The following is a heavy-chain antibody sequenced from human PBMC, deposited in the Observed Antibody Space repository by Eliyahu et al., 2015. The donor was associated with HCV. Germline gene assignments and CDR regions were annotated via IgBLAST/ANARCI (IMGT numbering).Heavy chain of an antibody. V-gene: IGHV1-3*01. CDR2: INAGNGNT. J-gene: IGHJ6*02. CDR1: GYTFXSST. CDR3: ASRVGAKPLNYYYYGMDV. D-gene: IGHD1-26*01. Sequence: QVLLVQSGAEVTKPGASVKVSCRASGYTFXSSTMHWVRQAPGERLEWMGWINAGNGNTKYSQKFQGRVSITRDTSASTAYMGLNSLRSEDTAIYYCASRVGAKPLNYYYYGMDVWGQGTTVTVSS.